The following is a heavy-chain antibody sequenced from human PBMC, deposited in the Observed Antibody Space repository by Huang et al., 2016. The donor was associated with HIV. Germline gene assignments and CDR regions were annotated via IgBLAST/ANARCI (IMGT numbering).Heavy chain of an antibody. V-gene: IGHV4-59*01. CDR1: GGALSSDY. D-gene: IGHD2-8*01. J-gene: IGHJ2*01. CDR3: ARGANWASSWYFDL. CDR2: VFHSGST. Sequence: QVQLQETGPGLVKPSETLSLTCSVSGGALSSDYWGWLRPSPGKGLEWIGSVFHSGSTNYNLSLKSRIFISIDRSKNQFSLQLSSVTAADSAVYYCARGANWASSWYFDLWGRGTLVSVSS.